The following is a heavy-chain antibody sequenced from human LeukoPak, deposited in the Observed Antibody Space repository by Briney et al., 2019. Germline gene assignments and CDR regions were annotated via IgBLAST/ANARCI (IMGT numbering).Heavy chain of an antibody. D-gene: IGHD2/OR15-2a*01. J-gene: IGHJ4*02. CDR2: ISNTGRST. Sequence: PGGSLRLSCAASGFSFDDYAMHWVRQAPGKGLEWVSAISNTGRSTYYADSVKGRFTISRDNSKNTVFLQINSLRAEDTAVYYCAKGIEYNNSWTFDYWGQGTLVTVSS. V-gene: IGHV3-23*01. CDR3: AKGIEYNNSWTFDY. CDR1: GFSFDDYA.